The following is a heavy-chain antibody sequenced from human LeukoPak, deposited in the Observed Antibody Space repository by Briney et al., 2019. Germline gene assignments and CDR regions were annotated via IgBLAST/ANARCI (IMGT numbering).Heavy chain of an antibody. J-gene: IGHJ5*02. V-gene: IGHV4-39*01. CDR2: IYYSGST. CDR3: ARLDGYCSGGSCYSVGFVDP. Sequence: SETLSLTCTVSGGSISSSSYYWGWIRQPPGKGLVWIGSIYYSGSTYYNPSLKSRVTISVDTSKNQFSLKLSSVTAADTAVYYCARLDGYCSGGSCYSVGFVDPWGQGTLVTVSS. D-gene: IGHD2-15*01. CDR1: GGSISSSSYY.